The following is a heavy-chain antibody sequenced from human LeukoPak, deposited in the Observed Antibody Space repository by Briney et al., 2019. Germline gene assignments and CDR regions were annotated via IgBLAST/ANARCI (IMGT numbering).Heavy chain of an antibody. D-gene: IGHD5-18*01. J-gene: IGHJ4*02. V-gene: IGHV1-18*01. CDR1: GYTFTSDG. CDR2: ISAYNGNT. CDR3: ARDTAMVEFDY. Sequence: GASVKVSCKASGYTFTSDGISWVRQAPGQGLEWMGWISAYNGNTSYAQKLQGRVTMTTDTSTSTAYMELRSLRSDDTAVYYCARDTAMVEFDYWGQGTLVTVSS.